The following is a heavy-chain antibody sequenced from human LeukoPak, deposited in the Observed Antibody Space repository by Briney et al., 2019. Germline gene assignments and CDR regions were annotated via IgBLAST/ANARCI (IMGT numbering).Heavy chain of an antibody. CDR3: ARHGDGGPAEYFRH. V-gene: IGHV4-39*01. D-gene: IGHD4-23*01. CDR2: IYCRGNT. Sequence: PAETLSLTCTVSGGSISSGIYYWAWIRQPPGKGLESIGSIYCRGNTYYNPYLKSRVPLSGDTSKNQFSLNLSSVTAADTAVYSCARHGDGGPAEYFRHWGQGTLVTVSS. CDR1: GGSISSGIYY. J-gene: IGHJ1*01.